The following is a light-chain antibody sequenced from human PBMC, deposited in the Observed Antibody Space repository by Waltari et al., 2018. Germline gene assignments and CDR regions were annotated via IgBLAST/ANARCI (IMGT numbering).Light chain of an antibody. CDR2: DVT. CDR1: SSDVGGYNY. Sequence: QSALTQPASVSGSPGQSITISCTGSSSDVGGYNYVSWYQQRPGRAPQLMIYDVTSRPPGVSNRFSGSKSGNTASLTISGLQAEDEADYYCGSYTSSSTLVFGGGTKLTVL. CDR3: GSYTSSSTLV. V-gene: IGLV2-14*03. J-gene: IGLJ2*01.